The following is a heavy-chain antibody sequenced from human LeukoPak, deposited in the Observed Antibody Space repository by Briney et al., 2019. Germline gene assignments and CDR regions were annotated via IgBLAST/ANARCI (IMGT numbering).Heavy chain of an antibody. D-gene: IGHD5-18*01. J-gene: IGHJ3*02. CDR1: GGTFSSYA. CDR3: AREVLDSHDEALDI. Sequence: GASVKVSCKASGGTFSSYAISWVRQAPGQGLEWMGGIIPIFGTANYAQKFQGRVTITTDESTSTAYMELSSLRSEDTAVYYCAREVLDSHDEALDIWGQGTMVTVSS. V-gene: IGHV1-69*05. CDR2: IIPIFGTA.